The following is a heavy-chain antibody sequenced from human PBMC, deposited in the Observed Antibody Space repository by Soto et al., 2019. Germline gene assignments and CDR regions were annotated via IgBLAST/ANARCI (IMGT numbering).Heavy chain of an antibody. J-gene: IGHJ4*02. D-gene: IGHD6-13*01. CDR3: AHSLVASSSFDY. CDR1: GFSLSTSGVG. CDR2: IYWDHDK. Sequence: QITLKESGPTLVKPTQTLTLTCTFSGFSLSTSGVGVGWIRQPPGKALEWRALIYWDHDKRYSPSLKSRLTITKDTPKNQVVLTMTNMDPVDTATYFCAHSLVASSSFDYWGQGTLVTVSS. V-gene: IGHV2-5*02.